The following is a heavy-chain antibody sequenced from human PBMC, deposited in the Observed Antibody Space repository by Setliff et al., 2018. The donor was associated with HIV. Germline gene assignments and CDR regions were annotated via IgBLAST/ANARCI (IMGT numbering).Heavy chain of an antibody. Sequence: ASVKVSCKASGYTFTTYPMHWVRQAPGQGLEWMGVINTRGGSAGYAEKFRGRVTMTRDTSTNTVYMDLRNLRSEDTAVYYCARNQGDSSGWYAGDFWGHGTLVTVPS. CDR2: INTRGGSA. J-gene: IGHJ4*01. D-gene: IGHD6-19*01. CDR3: ARNQGDSSGWYAGDF. V-gene: IGHV1-46*01. CDR1: GYTFTTYP.